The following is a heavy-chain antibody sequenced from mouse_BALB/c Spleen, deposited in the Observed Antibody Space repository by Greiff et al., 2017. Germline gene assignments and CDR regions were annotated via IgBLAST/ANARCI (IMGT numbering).Heavy chain of an antibody. CDR1: GFTFSSFG. V-gene: IGHV5-17*02. J-gene: IGHJ4*01. CDR2: ISSGSSTI. Sequence: EVKVEESGGGLVQPGGSRKLSCAASGFTFSSFGMHWVRQAPEKGLEWVAYISSGSSTIYYADTVKGRFTISRDNPKNTLFLQMTSLRSEDTAMYYCARRDTTVRSYAMDYWGQGTSVTVSS. D-gene: IGHD1-1*01. CDR3: ARRDTTVRSYAMDY.